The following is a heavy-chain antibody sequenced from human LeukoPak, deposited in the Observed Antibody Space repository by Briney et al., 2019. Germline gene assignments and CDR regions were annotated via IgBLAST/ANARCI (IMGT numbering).Heavy chain of an antibody. CDR2: INPSGGST. Sequence: ASVKVSCKASGYTFTSYGISWVRQAPGQGLEWMGIINPSGGSTSYAQKFQGRVTMTRDTSTSTAYMELSSLRSEDTAVYYCASPPPSYGSGSYYNPTLYYYYYYMDVWGKGTTVTVSS. D-gene: IGHD3-10*01. CDR1: GYTFTSYG. J-gene: IGHJ6*03. V-gene: IGHV1-46*01. CDR3: ASPPPSYGSGSYYNPTLYYYYYYMDV.